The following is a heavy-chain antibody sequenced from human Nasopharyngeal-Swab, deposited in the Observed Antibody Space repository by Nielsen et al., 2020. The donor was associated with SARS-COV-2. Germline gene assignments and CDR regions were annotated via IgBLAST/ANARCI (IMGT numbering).Heavy chain of an antibody. CDR2: ISSSRSTK. D-gene: IGHD2-2*01. Sequence: GGSLRLSCAASGFTFISYNMNWVRQAPGKGLEWVSYISSSRSTKYYADSVKGRFTISRDNAKNSLYLQMNSLRDEDTAVYYCAREMERSVPAAIAYYYYYNMDVWGQGTTVTVSS. CDR1: GFTFISYN. V-gene: IGHV3-48*02. CDR3: AREMERSVPAAIAYYYYYNMDV. J-gene: IGHJ6*02.